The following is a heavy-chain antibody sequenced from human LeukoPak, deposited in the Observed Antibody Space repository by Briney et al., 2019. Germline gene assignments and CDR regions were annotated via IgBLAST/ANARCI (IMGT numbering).Heavy chain of an antibody. CDR3: AREVFQRQRQSDAFDV. CDR2: VNGPGDWT. D-gene: IGHD6-25*01. J-gene: IGHJ3*01. CDR1: GFTFSSHW. V-gene: IGHV3-74*01. Sequence: PGGSLRLSCAASGFTFSSHWMHWVRQAPGEGLVWVSRVNGPGDWTHYADSVRGRFIISRDNAENTISLQMNNLRAEDTAVYFCAREVFQRQRQSDAFDVWGQGTMVTVSS.